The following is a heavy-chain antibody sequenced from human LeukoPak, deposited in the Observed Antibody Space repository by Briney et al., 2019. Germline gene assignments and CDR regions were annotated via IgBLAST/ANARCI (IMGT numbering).Heavy chain of an antibody. CDR3: AKTPIGFWSGYPFDY. CDR1: RFTFSSYA. J-gene: IGHJ4*02. V-gene: IGHV3-23*01. D-gene: IGHD3-3*01. CDR2: ISGSGDST. Sequence: GGSLRLSCAASRFTFSSYAMSWVRQAPGKGLEWVSAISGSGDSTYYADSVKGRFTISRDNSKNTLYLQMHSLRAEDTAVYYCAKTPIGFWSGYPFDYWGQGTLVTVSS.